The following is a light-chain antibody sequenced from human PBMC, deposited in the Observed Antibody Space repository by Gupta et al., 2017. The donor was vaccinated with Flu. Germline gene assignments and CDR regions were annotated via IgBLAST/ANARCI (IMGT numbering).Light chain of an antibody. Sequence: EIVLTQSPGTLSLSPGERATLSCRASQSVSSSSLAWYQHRPGQAPRLLLYGASSRATGIPDRFSGIGSGTDFSLTIRRLETEDFAVYYCQHYDTSLTFGQGTRLEI. CDR2: GAS. CDR1: QSVSSSS. V-gene: IGKV3-20*01. CDR3: QHYDTSLT. J-gene: IGKJ5*01.